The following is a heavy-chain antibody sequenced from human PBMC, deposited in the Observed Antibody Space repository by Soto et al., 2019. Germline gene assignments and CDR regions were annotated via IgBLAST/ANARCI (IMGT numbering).Heavy chain of an antibody. CDR3: ARQSSAWFSFDC. D-gene: IGHD6-19*01. CDR2: FHYNGST. Sequence: SETLSLTCTVSGGSISSFDWSWIRQPPGKRLEWIGFFHYNGSTKYNPSLKSRVTISVDTSKNLFSLRFSFVTAADTAVYYCARQSSAWFSFDCWGPGTLVTVSS. J-gene: IGHJ4*02. CDR1: GGSISSFD. V-gene: IGHV4-59*08.